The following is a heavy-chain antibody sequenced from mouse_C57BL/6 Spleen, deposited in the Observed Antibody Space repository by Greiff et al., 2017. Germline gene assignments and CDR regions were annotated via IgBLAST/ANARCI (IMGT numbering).Heavy chain of an antibody. Sequence: QVQLQQSGPGLVQPSQSLSITCTVSGFSLTSYGVHWVRQSPGKGLEWLGVIWRGGSTDYNAAFMSRLSITKDNSKSPVFFKMNSLQAEDTAIYYCAKNGGEYGCFAYWGQGTLVTVSA. CDR1: GFSLTSYG. V-gene: IGHV2-5*01. CDR2: IWRGGST. J-gene: IGHJ3*01. D-gene: IGHD2-13*01. CDR3: AKNGGEYGCFAY.